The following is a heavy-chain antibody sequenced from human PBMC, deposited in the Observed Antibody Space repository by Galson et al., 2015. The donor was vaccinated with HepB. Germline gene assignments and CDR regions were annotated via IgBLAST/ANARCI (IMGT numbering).Heavy chain of an antibody. CDR1: GFTFSCYS. D-gene: IGHD3-22*01. J-gene: IGHJ4*02. V-gene: IGHV3-48*01. CDR3: ASDWGGIGSTIDY. Sequence: SLRLSCAASGFTFSCYSMNWVRQAPGKGLEWLAYISSGYSNSSTTYYAVSVKGRFTISRDNARNSLYLQMNRLRAEDTSVYYCASDWGGIGSTIDYWGQGTLVTASS. CDR2: ISSGYSNSSTT.